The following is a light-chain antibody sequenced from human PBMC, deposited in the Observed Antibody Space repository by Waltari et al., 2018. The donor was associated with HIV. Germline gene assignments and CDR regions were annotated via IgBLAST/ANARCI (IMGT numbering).Light chain of an antibody. CDR1: QSVSSN. J-gene: IGKJ3*01. Sequence: IVMTQSPATLSVSPGERATLSCRASQSVSSNLAWYQQKPGQAPRLLSYGASTRAAGVPARFSGSGSGIEFTLTISSLQSEDVAVYYCQQYNNWHTFGPGTKVDIK. V-gene: IGKV3-15*01. CDR3: QQYNNWHT. CDR2: GAS.